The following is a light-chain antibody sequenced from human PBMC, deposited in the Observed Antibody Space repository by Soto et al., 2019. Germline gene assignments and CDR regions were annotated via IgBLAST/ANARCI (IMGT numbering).Light chain of an antibody. Sequence: QSALTQPASASGSPGQSITISCTGTSSDVGGYNYVSWYQQHPGKAPKLMIYEVSNRPSGVSVRFSASKSGNTASLTISGLQAEDEADYYCTSYASSSTYVFGTGTKVTVL. J-gene: IGLJ1*01. CDR1: SSDVGGYNY. V-gene: IGLV2-14*01. CDR2: EVS. CDR3: TSYASSSTYV.